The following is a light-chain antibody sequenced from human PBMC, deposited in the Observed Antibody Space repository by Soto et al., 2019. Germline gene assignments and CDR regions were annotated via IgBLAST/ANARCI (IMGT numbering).Light chain of an antibody. Sequence: QSALTQPASVSGSPGQPITISCTGTSSDVGGYHFVSWYQQHPGKAPKLMIYDVSNRPSGVSYRFSGFKSGNTASLTISGLQPEDEADYYCSSYTRGATDVFGSGTKLTVL. CDR2: DVS. J-gene: IGLJ1*01. V-gene: IGLV2-14*03. CDR3: SSYTRGATDV. CDR1: SSDVGGYHF.